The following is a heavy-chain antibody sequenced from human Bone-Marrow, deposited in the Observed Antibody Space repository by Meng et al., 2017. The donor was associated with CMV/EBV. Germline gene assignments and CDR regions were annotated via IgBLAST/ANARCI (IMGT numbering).Heavy chain of an antibody. V-gene: IGHV3-15*01. D-gene: IGHD6-19*01. CDR1: GFTFSGSA. CDR3: TTGLGGPQLDY. Sequence: GKSLKISCAASGFTFSGSAMHWVRQASGKGLEWVGRIKSKTDGGTTDYAAPVKGRFTISRDDSKNTLYLQMNSLKTEDTAVYYCTTGLGGPQLDYWGQGTLVTVSS. J-gene: IGHJ4*02. CDR2: IKSKTDGGTT.